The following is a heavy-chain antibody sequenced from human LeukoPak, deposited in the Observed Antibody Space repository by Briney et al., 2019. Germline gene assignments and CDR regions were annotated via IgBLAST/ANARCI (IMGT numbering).Heavy chain of an antibody. CDR2: IKSKTDGGTT. D-gene: IGHD2-2*02. CDR3: TTVSPTIRGDY. Sequence: AGGSLRLSCVASGFTFTRHWMSWVRQAPGKGLEWVGRIKSKTDGGTTDYAAPVKGRFTISRDDSKNTLYLQMNSLKTEDTAVYYCTTVSPTIRGDYWGQGTLVTVSS. CDR1: GFTFTRHW. V-gene: IGHV3-15*01. J-gene: IGHJ4*02.